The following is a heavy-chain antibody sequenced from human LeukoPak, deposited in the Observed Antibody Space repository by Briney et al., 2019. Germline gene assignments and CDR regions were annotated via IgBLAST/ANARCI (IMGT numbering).Heavy chain of an antibody. Sequence: SETLSLTCTVSGGSISSSSYYWGWIRQPPGKGLEWIGSIYYSGSTYYNPSLKSRVTISVDTSKNQFSLKLSSVTAADTAVYYCARVLKNPTAVAADYWGQGTLVTVSS. D-gene: IGHD6-19*01. V-gene: IGHV4-39*07. J-gene: IGHJ4*02. CDR3: ARVLKNPTAVAADY. CDR2: IYYSGST. CDR1: GGSISSSSYY.